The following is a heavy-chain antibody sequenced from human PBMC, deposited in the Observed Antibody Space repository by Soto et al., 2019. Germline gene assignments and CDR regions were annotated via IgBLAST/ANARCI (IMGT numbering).Heavy chain of an antibody. Sequence: PGGSLRLSCAASGFTFSSYAMSWVRQAPGKGLEWVSAISGSGGSTYYADSVKGRFTISRDNSKNTLYLQMNSLRAEDTAVYYCAKAPYYDFWSGQPSFDYWGQGTLVTVSS. D-gene: IGHD3-3*01. J-gene: IGHJ4*02. V-gene: IGHV3-23*01. CDR1: GFTFSSYA. CDR3: AKAPYYDFWSGQPSFDY. CDR2: ISGSGGST.